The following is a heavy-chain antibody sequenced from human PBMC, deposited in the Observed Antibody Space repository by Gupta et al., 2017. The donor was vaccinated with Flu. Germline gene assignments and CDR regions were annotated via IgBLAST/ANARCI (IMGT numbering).Heavy chain of an antibody. Sequence: EVQVLDSGGGLVQPGGSLRLSCAASGFNFNNNAMSWVRQAPGEGLEWVSLISGSGAFTLYTDSVKGRFTISRDNSKNMLYLQMNSLRADDTAVYYCARNRGGGNYYYYSMDVWGKGTTVTVSS. CDR2: ISGSGAFT. V-gene: IGHV3-23*01. J-gene: IGHJ6*03. CDR3: ARNRGGGNYYYYSMDV. CDR1: GFNFNNNA. D-gene: IGHD2-15*01.